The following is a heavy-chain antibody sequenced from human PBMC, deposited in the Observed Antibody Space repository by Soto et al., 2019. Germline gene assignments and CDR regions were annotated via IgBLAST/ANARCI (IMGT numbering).Heavy chain of an antibody. Sequence: ASLKVSCKASGYTFTSYAMHWVRQAPGQRLEWMGWINAGNGNTKYSQKFQGRVTITRDTSASTAYMELSSLRSEDTAVYYCARWQWELRKFDYWGQGXLVTVSS. J-gene: IGHJ4*02. CDR3: ARWQWELRKFDY. CDR1: GYTFTSYA. V-gene: IGHV1-3*01. CDR2: INAGNGNT. D-gene: IGHD1-26*01.